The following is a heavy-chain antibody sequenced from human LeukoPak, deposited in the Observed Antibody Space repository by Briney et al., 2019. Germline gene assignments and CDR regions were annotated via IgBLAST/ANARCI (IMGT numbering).Heavy chain of an antibody. D-gene: IGHD6-19*01. Sequence: GGSLGLSCAASGFTFSTYAMSWVRQAPGRGLEWVSTISSVGGSTHYADSVKGRFTISRDNSRNTLYLQMNSLRAEDTAVYYCAKDLGYTSGWTIDYWGQGTLVTVSS. V-gene: IGHV3-23*01. CDR3: AKDLGYTSGWTIDY. CDR2: ISSVGGST. CDR1: GFTFSTYA. J-gene: IGHJ4*02.